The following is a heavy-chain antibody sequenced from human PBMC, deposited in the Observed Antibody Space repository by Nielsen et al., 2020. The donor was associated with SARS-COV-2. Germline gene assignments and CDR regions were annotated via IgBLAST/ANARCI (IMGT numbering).Heavy chain of an antibody. CDR2: VSASGGST. J-gene: IGHJ3*01. CDR1: GFTFNIYA. CDR3: AKDGVVRGDALDL. V-gene: IGHV3-23*01. D-gene: IGHD3-10*01. Sequence: GSLRLSCAASGFTFNIYATAWVRRAPGRGLQWVTGVSASGGSTYYTDSVKGRFSISRDNSKNTLFLQMHSLRVEDTALYYCAKDGVVRGDALDLWGQGTMVTVSS.